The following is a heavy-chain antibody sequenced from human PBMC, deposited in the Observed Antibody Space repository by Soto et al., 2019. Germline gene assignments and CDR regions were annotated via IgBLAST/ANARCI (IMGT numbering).Heavy chain of an antibody. J-gene: IGHJ1*01. D-gene: IGHD3-22*01. CDR3: ARAFYDSSGYYSEYFQH. Sequence: ASVKVPCQASGYTFTGYYMHWVRQAPGQGLEWTGWINPNSGGTNYAQKFQGRVTMTRDTSISTAYMELSRLRSDDTAVYYCARAFYDSSGYYSEYFQHWGQGTLVTVSS. V-gene: IGHV1-2*02. CDR2: INPNSGGT. CDR1: GYTFTGYY.